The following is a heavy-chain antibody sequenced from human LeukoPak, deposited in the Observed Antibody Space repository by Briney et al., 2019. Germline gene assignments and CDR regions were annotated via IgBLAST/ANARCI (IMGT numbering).Heavy chain of an antibody. Sequence: GGSLRLSCAASGFTFSSYWMSWVRQAPGKGLEWVASINQDGSEKYYVDSVKGRFTISRDNAKNSLYLQMNSLRAEDTAVYYCVRDNGDYVPYFDCWGQGTPVTVSS. J-gene: IGHJ4*02. CDR1: GFTFSSYW. V-gene: IGHV3-7*01. CDR3: VRDNGDYVPYFDC. CDR2: INQDGSEK. D-gene: IGHD4-17*01.